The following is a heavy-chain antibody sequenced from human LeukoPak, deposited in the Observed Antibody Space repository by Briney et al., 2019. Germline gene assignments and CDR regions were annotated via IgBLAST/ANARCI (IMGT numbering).Heavy chain of an antibody. Sequence: PSETLSLTCAVSGASISSRNYWGWIRQPPGKRLEWIGTFSNGATYYTPSLKSRVTISIDTSRNEFSLKLSSVTAADTAVYYCARDSNSRRFGYWGQGTLVAVSS. J-gene: IGHJ4*02. D-gene: IGHD4-11*01. CDR3: ARDSNSRRFGY. CDR2: FSNGAT. V-gene: IGHV4-38-2*02. CDR1: GASISSRNY.